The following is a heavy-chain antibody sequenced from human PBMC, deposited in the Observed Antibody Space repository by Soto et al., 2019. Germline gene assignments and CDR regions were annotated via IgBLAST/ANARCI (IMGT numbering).Heavy chain of an antibody. CDR1: GGIFSSYA. D-gene: IGHD3-22*01. CDR2: IIPIFGTA. Sequence: SVKVSCKASGGIFSSYAISWVRQAPGQGLEWMGGIIPIFGTANYAQKFQGRVTITADESTSTAYMELSSLRSEDTAVYYCARDFQIYDSSGSRPGWFDPWGQGTLVTVSS. CDR3: ARDFQIYDSSGSRPGWFDP. J-gene: IGHJ5*02. V-gene: IGHV1-69*13.